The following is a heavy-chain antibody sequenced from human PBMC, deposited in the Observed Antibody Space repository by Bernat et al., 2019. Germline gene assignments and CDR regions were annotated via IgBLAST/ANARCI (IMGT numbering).Heavy chain of an antibody. CDR1: GFTFSNSW. D-gene: IGHD6-19*01. CDR2: ISGNGIDK. J-gene: IGHJ4*02. Sequence: EVQLVESGGGLAQPGGSLRLSCTASGFTFSNSWMTWVRQAPGKGLECVTNISGNGIDKYYKDTLRDRFTVSRYNAKNSLYLQMNSLRVEDTAIYYCVRDSGWFHYDHWGQGTLVTVSS. V-gene: IGHV3-7*03. CDR3: VRDSGWFHYDH.